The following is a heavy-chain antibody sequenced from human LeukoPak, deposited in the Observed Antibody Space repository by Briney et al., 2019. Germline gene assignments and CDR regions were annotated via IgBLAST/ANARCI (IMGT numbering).Heavy chain of an antibody. J-gene: IGHJ4*02. V-gene: IGHV3-48*03. CDR3: ARVGDGYFDWLSYPDY. CDR1: GFTFSSYE. CDR2: ISSSGSTI. Sequence: PGGTLRLSCAASGFTFSSYEMNWVRQAPGKGLEWVSYISSSGSTIYYADSVKGRFTISRDNAKNSLYLQMNSLRAEDTAVYYCARVGDGYFDWLSYPDYCGQGTLVTVSS. D-gene: IGHD3-9*01.